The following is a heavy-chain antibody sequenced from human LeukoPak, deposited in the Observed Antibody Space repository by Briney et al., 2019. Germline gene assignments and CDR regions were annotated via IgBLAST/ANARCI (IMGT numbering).Heavy chain of an antibody. CDR1: GGSISSSSYY. V-gene: IGHV4-39*01. J-gene: IGHJ3*02. CDR2: IYYSGST. CDR3: ARPGIVGATGGAFDI. D-gene: IGHD1-26*01. Sequence: SETLSLTCTVSGGSISSSSYYWGWIRQPPGKGLEWIGSIYYSGSTYYNPSLKSRVTISVDTSKNQFSLKLSSVTAADTAVYYCARPGIVGATGGAFDIWGQGTMVTVSS.